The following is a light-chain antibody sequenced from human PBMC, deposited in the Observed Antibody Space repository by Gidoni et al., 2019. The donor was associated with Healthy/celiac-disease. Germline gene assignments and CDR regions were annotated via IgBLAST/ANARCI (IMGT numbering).Light chain of an antibody. CDR1: KGISSY. Sequence: AIRMTQPPSSFTASTGDRVTITCRASKGISSYLAWYQQKPGKAPKLLIYAASTLQSGVPSRFSGSGSGTDFTLTISCLQSEDFATYYCQQYYSYPLTFGGGTKVEIK. CDR2: AAS. CDR3: QQYYSYPLT. V-gene: IGKV1-8*01. J-gene: IGKJ4*01.